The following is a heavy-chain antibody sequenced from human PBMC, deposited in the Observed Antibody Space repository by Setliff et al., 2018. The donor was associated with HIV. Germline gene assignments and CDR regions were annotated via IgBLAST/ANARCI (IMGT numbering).Heavy chain of an antibody. Sequence: SETLSLTCTVSDASISNYHWSWIRQPPGKGLEWIGYIYTSGSTSGSTYYNPSLKSRVIISVDMSKNQFSLNLNSVTAADTGVYYCARAPSTVTSRFDYWGQGTLVTVS. CDR3: ARAPSTVTSRFDY. V-gene: IGHV4-4*08. D-gene: IGHD4-17*01. J-gene: IGHJ4*02. CDR2: IYTSGST. CDR1: DASISNYH.